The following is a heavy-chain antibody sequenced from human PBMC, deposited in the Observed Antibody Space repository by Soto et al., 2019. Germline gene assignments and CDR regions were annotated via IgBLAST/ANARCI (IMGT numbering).Heavy chain of an antibody. Sequence: PGGSLRLSCAASGFTFSSYAMSWVRQAPGKGLEWVSAISGSGGSTYYADSVKGRFTFSRDNSKNTLYLQMNTLRAEDTAVYYCAKDGTSSSSPYWGQGTLVTVSS. CDR3: AKDGTSSSSPY. CDR2: ISGSGGST. D-gene: IGHD6-6*01. J-gene: IGHJ4*02. CDR1: GFTFSSYA. V-gene: IGHV3-23*01.